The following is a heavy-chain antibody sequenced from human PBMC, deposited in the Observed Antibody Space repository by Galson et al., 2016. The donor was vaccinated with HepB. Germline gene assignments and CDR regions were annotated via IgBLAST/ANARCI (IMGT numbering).Heavy chain of an antibody. D-gene: IGHD3-22*01. Sequence: QSGAEVKKPGESLKISCKGSGYSFFKYWIGWVRQMPGKGLQWMGIIYPGDSDTRYSPSFQGQVTISADWSISTAYLQWSSLKASDTAIYYCARRGGDSSGYYHIDAFDIWGQGTMITVSS. J-gene: IGHJ3*02. CDR3: ARRGGDSSGYYHIDAFDI. V-gene: IGHV5-51*01. CDR1: GYSFFKYW. CDR2: IYPGDSDT.